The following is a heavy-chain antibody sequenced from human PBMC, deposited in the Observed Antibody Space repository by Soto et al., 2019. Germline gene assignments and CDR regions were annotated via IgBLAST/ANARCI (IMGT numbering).Heavy chain of an antibody. D-gene: IGHD3-22*01. CDR1: IFTFSSDG. CDR3: AKRYDYDGSGPYGMDV. CDR2: ISASGGST. Sequence: GGSLRLSCAASIFTFSSDGMSWVRQAPGKGLEWVSSISASGGSTYYADSVKGRFTISRDNSKITVFLQMRSLRAEDTAVYYCAKRYDYDGSGPYGMDVWGQGTTVTVS. V-gene: IGHV3-23*01. J-gene: IGHJ6*02.